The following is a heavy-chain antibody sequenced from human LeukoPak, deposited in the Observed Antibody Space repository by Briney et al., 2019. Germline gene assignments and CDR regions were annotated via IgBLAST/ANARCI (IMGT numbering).Heavy chain of an antibody. J-gene: IGHJ3*02. CDR2: ISSSSSYT. V-gene: IGHV3-11*05. CDR3: ARGSMITFGGVIVIRHDAFDI. D-gene: IGHD3-16*02. CDR1: GCTFSDYY. Sequence: PGGSLRLSCAASGCTFSDYYMSWIRQAPGKGLEWVSYISSSSSYTNYADSVKGRFTISRDNAKNPLYLQMNSLRAEDTAVYYCARGSMITFGGVIVIRHDAFDIWGQGTMVTVSS.